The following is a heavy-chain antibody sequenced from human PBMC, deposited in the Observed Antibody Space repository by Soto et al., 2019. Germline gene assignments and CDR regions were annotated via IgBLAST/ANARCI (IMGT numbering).Heavy chain of an antibody. CDR1: GFTFNTYG. J-gene: IGHJ4*01. CDR3: VSWVSAHFDY. V-gene: IGHV3-23*01. Sequence: AGGSLRLSCAASGFTFNTYGMTWVRQAPGKGLEWVSTVSGSGGSTYYAESVKGRFTISKDASRNTVHLHMNSLRAEDTATYFCVSWVSAHFDYWGHGTPVTVS. D-gene: IGHD2-8*01. CDR2: VSGSGGST.